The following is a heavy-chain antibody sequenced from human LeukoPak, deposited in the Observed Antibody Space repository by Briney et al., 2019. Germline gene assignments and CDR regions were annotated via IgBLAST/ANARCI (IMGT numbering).Heavy chain of an antibody. V-gene: IGHV3-66*02. J-gene: IGHJ4*02. CDR3: ASAIRFLEWLYDY. CDR1: GFTVSSNY. D-gene: IGHD3-3*01. Sequence: GSLRLSCAASGFTVSSNYMSWVRQAPGKGLEWVSVIYSGGSTYYADSVKGRFTISRDNSKNTLYLQMNSLRAEDTAVYYCASAIRFLEWLYDYWGQGTLVTVSS. CDR2: IYSGGST.